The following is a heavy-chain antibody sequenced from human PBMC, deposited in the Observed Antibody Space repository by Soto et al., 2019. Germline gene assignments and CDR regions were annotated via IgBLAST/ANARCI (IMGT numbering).Heavy chain of an antibody. D-gene: IGHD2-2*01. V-gene: IGHV4-38-2*02. CDR3: ARESGCSSTSCSSHGMDV. CDR2: IYHSGST. CDR1: VYSISSGYY. Sequence: SETLSLTCAFSVYSISSGYYWGWIRQPPGKGLEWIGSIYHSGSTYYNPSLKSRVTISVDTSKNQFSLKLSSVTAEDTAVYYCARESGCSSTSCSSHGMDVWGQGTPSTVSS. J-gene: IGHJ6*02.